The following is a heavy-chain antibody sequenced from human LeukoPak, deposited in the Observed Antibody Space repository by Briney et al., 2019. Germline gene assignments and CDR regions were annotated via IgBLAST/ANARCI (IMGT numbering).Heavy chain of an antibody. CDR2: LYLSGS. CDR3: ARGGPTGALDDNWFDP. D-gene: IGHD4-11*01. Sequence: SETLSLTCTVSGGSIRRSYWSWIRQPPGRGLEWIGYLYLSGSNYNPSLKSRVTMSLDTFKNQSFLRLSPVTAADTAVYYCARGGPTGALDDNWFDPWGQRTLVTVSS. CDR1: GGSIRRSY. V-gene: IGHV4-4*09. J-gene: IGHJ5*02.